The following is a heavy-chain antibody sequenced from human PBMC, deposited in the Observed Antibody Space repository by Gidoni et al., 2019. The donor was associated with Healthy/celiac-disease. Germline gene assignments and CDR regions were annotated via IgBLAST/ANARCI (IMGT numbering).Heavy chain of an antibody. V-gene: IGHV4-34*01. CDR2: INHSGRT. Sequence: QVQLQQWGAGLLKPSETLSLTCAVYGGSFSGYYWSWIRQPPGKGPEWIGEINHSGRTNYNPSLKSRVTISVDTSKNQFSLKLSSVTAADTAVYYCARGYYTAMVAEDGMLDYWGQGTLVTVSS. J-gene: IGHJ4*02. CDR3: ARGYYTAMVAEDGMLDY. CDR1: GGSFSGYY. D-gene: IGHD5-18*01.